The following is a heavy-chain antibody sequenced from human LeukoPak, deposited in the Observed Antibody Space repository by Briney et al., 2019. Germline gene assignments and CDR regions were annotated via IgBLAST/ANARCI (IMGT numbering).Heavy chain of an antibody. Sequence: SVKVSCKASGFTFTNSAMQWVRQARGQRLEWVGWIVVASGNTKYARKFQERVTITRDMSTSTAYMELSSLRPEDTAVYYCAAAPIEMQQRGFDYWGQGTLVTVSS. V-gene: IGHV1-58*02. CDR2: IVVASGNT. D-gene: IGHD5-24*01. CDR1: GFTFTNSA. J-gene: IGHJ4*02. CDR3: AAAPIEMQQRGFDY.